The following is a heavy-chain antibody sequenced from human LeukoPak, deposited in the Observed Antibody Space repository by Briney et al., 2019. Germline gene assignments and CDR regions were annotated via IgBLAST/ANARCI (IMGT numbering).Heavy chain of an antibody. CDR1: GGSINNLF. CDR3: AREGLLGTYYDY. D-gene: IGHD3-16*01. CDR2: FSYSGGA. Sequence: SETLSLTSTVSGGSINNLFWTWIRQPPGKGLEWIGYFSYSGGATYNPSLKSRVTISIDTSKNQFSLNLNSVTAADTAVYYCAREGLLGTYYDYWGPGTLVTVSS. V-gene: IGHV4-59*01. J-gene: IGHJ4*02.